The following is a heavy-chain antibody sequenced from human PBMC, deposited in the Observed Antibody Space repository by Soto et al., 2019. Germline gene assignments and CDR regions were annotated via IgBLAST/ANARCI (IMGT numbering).Heavy chain of an antibody. Sequence: VGSLRLSCAASGFTFSSYAMSWVRQAPGKGLEWVSAISGSGGSTYYADSVKGRFTISRDNSKNTLYLQMNSLRAEDTAVYYCAKDWYSSSSEGDAFDIWGQGTMVTVSS. CDR3: AKDWYSSSSEGDAFDI. D-gene: IGHD6-6*01. CDR1: GFTFSSYA. CDR2: ISGSGGST. V-gene: IGHV3-23*01. J-gene: IGHJ3*02.